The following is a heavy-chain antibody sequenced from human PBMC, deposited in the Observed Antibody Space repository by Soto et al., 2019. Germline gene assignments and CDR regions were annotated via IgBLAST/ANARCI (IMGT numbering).Heavy chain of an antibody. CDR1: GFSLSTTAEG. Sequence: QITLKESGPTLVKPTQTLTLTCTFSGFSLSTTAEGVGWIRQPPGKALEWLALIYWDDDERYSPSLKSRLTITKDTSKTHLVLTMTNVDPVDTATYYCAHGSCSSADCYPNPYLDYWGQGILVTVSS. V-gene: IGHV2-5*02. J-gene: IGHJ4*02. CDR3: AHGSCSSADCYPNPYLDY. D-gene: IGHD2-2*01. CDR2: IYWDDDE.